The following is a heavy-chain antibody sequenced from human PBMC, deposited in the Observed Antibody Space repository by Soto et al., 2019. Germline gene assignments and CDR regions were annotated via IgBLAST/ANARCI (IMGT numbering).Heavy chain of an antibody. D-gene: IGHD6-13*01. CDR1: GCIFIGYS. CDR2: ISGSGGST. Sequence: PGWCVRITGAACGCIFIGYSMNWVRQAPGKGLECVGGISGSGGSTHYTDSVKGRFTISRDNSKNTLFLQMNSLRVDDTAVYYCVRSGVSTPAFWGQGTLVTVSS. J-gene: IGHJ4*02. CDR3: VRSGVSTPAF. V-gene: IGHV3-23*01.